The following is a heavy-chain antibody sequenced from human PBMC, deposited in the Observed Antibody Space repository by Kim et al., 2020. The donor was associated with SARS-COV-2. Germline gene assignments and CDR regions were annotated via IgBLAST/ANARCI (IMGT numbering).Heavy chain of an antibody. CDR1: GYTFTAYY. V-gene: IGHV1-2*06. J-gene: IGHJ3*01. D-gene: IGHD1-1*01. Sequence: ASVKVSCKASGYTFTAYYIHWVRQTPGQGLEWMGRINPHSGGATYAQNFQGRVTMTRDRSITTAYLELTSLTSDDTAVYYCAKEGGSGTRALDFWGPGTQVTVS. CDR2: INPHSGGA. CDR3: AKEGGSGTRALDF.